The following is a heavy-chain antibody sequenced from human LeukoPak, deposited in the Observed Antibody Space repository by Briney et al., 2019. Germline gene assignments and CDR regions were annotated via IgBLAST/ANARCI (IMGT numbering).Heavy chain of an antibody. CDR2: ISGDDGRT. Sequence: GGSLRLSCAASGFTFSSYSMNWVRQAPGKGLEWVSVISGDDGRTVYADSVKGRFTISRDNSKNTLYLLMSSLRAEDTAVYYCAKPAYRSSWTQYYFDNWGQGTLVTVSS. J-gene: IGHJ4*02. D-gene: IGHD6-13*01. V-gene: IGHV3-23*01. CDR3: AKPAYRSSWTQYYFDN. CDR1: GFTFSSYS.